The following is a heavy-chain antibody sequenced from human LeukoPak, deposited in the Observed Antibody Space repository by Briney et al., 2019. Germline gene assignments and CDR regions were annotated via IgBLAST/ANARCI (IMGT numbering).Heavy chain of an antibody. V-gene: IGHV5-51*01. CDR2: IYPGDSDT. J-gene: IGHJ6*03. Sequence: GESLKISCKGSGYSFTSYWIGWVRQMPGKGLEWMGIIYPGDSDTRYSPSFQGQVTISADKSISTAYLQWSSLKASDTAMYYCARLGSEATMVRRLYYYYYYMDVWGKGTTVTISS. D-gene: IGHD3-10*01. CDR3: ARLGSEATMVRRLYYYYYYMDV. CDR1: GYSFTSYW.